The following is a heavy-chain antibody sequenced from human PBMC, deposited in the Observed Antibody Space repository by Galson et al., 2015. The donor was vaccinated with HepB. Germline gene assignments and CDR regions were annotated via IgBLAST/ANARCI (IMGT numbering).Heavy chain of an antibody. CDR3: AREGLMRGLDT. V-gene: IGHV3-74*01. CDR1: GFTFSNYW. J-gene: IGHJ5*02. CDR2: INADENWP. Sequence: SLRLSCAASGFTFSNYWIHWVRQVPGKGLLWVSHINADENWPGHADSVQGRFIISRDNSKNTVYLQMNSLRVEDTAVYYCAREGLMRGLDTWGQGTLVTVSS.